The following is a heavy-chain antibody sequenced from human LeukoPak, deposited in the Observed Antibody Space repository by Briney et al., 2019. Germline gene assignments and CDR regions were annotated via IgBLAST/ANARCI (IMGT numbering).Heavy chain of an antibody. J-gene: IGHJ6*02. Sequence: GGSLRLSCAASGFTFSSYSMNWVRQAPGKGLEWVSSISSSSYIYYADSVKGRFTISRDNAKNSLYLQMNSLRAEDTAVYYCASSDLADYYYGMDVWGQGTTVTVSS. V-gene: IGHV3-21*01. CDR3: ASSDLADYYYGMDV. D-gene: IGHD2-21*02. CDR2: ISSSSYI. CDR1: GFTFSSYS.